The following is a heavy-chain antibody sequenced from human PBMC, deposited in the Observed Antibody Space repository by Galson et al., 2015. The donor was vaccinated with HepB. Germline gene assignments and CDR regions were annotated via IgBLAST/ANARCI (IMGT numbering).Heavy chain of an antibody. D-gene: IGHD3-16*01. CDR1: GYSFTSYW. Sequence: QSGAEVKKPGESLRISCKGSGYSFTSYWISWVRQMPGKGLEWMGRIDPSDSYTNYSPSFQGHVTISADKSISTAYLQWSSLKASDTAMYYCARFLRLGELPVYAFDIWGQGTMVTVSS. V-gene: IGHV5-10-1*01. J-gene: IGHJ3*02. CDR3: ARFLRLGELPVYAFDI. CDR2: IDPSDSYT.